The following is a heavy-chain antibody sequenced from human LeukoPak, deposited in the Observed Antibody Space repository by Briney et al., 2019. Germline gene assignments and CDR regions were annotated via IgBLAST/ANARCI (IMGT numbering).Heavy chain of an antibody. D-gene: IGHD2-2*01. CDR3: ARDQEEVSAAVYGMDV. J-gene: IGHJ6*02. V-gene: IGHV3-21*01. CDR1: GFTFSSYS. CDR2: ISSSSSYI. Sequence: GGSLRLSCAASGFTFSSYSMNWVRQAPGKGLEWVSSISSSSSYIYYADSVKGRFTISRDNAKNSLYLQMNSLRAEDTAVYYCARDQEEVSAAVYGMDVWGQGTTVTVSS.